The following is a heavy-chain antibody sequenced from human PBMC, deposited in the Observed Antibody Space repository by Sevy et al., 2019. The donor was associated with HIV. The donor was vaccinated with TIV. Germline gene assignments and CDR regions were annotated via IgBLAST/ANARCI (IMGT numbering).Heavy chain of an antibody. Sequence: GGSLRLSCAASGFTFSSYGMHWVRQAPGKGLEWVAVISYDGSNKYYADSVKGRFTISRDNSKNTLYLKMNSLRAADTAVYYCAKPPVRTRYYDSSGEPTAEYFQHWGQGTLVTVSS. CDR1: GFTFSSYG. J-gene: IGHJ1*01. D-gene: IGHD3-22*01. CDR3: AKPPVRTRYYDSSGEPTAEYFQH. V-gene: IGHV3-30*18. CDR2: ISYDGSNK.